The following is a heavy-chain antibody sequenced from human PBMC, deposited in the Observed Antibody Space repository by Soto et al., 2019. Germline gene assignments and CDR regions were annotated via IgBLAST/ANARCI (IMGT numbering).Heavy chain of an antibody. V-gene: IGHV3-11*01. J-gene: IGHJ4*02. CDR2: ISSSGNTI. CDR1: GFTFSDFY. CDR3: ARSSIVRGLEY. D-gene: IGHD3-10*01. Sequence: GGSLRLSCAASGFTFSDFYMSWIRQAPGKGLEWVSYISSSGNTIYYEDSVKGRFTISRDNAKNSLYLQMNSLRAEDDTAVYYCARSSIVRGLEYWGQGTLVTVSS.